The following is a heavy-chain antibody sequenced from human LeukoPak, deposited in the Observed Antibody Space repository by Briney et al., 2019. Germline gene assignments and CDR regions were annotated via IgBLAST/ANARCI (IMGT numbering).Heavy chain of an antibody. Sequence: ASVKVSCKASGGTFSSYAISWVRQAPGQGLEWMGWISAYNGNTNYAQKLQGRVTMTTDTSTSTAYMELRSLRSDDTAVYYCARVYGSGYDFRGAFDIWGQGTMVTVSS. V-gene: IGHV1-18*01. CDR1: GGTFSSYA. D-gene: IGHD5-12*01. CDR2: ISAYNGNT. CDR3: ARVYGSGYDFRGAFDI. J-gene: IGHJ3*02.